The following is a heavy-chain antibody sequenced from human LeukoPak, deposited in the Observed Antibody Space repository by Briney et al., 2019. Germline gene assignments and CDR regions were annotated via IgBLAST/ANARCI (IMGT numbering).Heavy chain of an antibody. V-gene: IGHV3-21*04. CDR3: AKDALPGLTGYFDY. Sequence: GGSLRLSCAASGFTFSSYSMNWVRQAPGKGLEWVSSISSSSSYIYYADSVKGRFTISRDNSKNTLYLQMNSLRAEDTAVYYCAKDALPGLTGYFDYWGQGTLVTVSS. CDR1: GFTFSSYS. D-gene: IGHD3-9*01. CDR2: ISSSSSYI. J-gene: IGHJ4*02.